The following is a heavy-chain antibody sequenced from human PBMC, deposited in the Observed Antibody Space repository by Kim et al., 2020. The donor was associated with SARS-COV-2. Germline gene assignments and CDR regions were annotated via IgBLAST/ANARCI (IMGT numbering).Heavy chain of an antibody. V-gene: IGHV3-33*01. D-gene: IGHD3-22*01. CDR3: ARDPGYYYDSSGYPRFDP. CDR1: GFTFSSYG. J-gene: IGHJ5*02. Sequence: GGSLRLSCAASGFTFSSYGMHWVRQAPGKGLEWVAVIWYDGSNKYYADSVKGRFTISRDNSKNTLYLQMNSLRAEDTAVYYCARDPGYYYDSSGYPRFDPWGQGTLVTVSS. CDR2: IWYDGSNK.